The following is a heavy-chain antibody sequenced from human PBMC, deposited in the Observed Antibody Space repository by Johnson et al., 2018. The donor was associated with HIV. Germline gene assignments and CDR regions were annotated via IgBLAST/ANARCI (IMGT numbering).Heavy chain of an antibody. V-gene: IGHV3-30*02. CDR1: GFTFSSYG. Sequence: QVQLVESGGGVVQPGGSLRLSCAASGFTFSSYGMHWVRQAPGKGLEWVAFIRYDGSNKSYADSVKGRFTNSRDNSKNTLYLQMNSLRAEDTAVYYCAKDVAFRDDAFDIWGQGTMVTVSS. J-gene: IGHJ3*02. D-gene: IGHD2-21*01. CDR2: IRYDGSNK. CDR3: AKDVAFRDDAFDI.